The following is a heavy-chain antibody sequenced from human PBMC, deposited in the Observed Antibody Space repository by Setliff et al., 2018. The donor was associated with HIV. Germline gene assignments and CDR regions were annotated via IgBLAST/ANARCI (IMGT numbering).Heavy chain of an antibody. V-gene: IGHV3-21*01. D-gene: IGHD6-19*01. J-gene: IGHJ4*02. CDR2: ISSSSSYI. CDR1: GFTFDDYG. CDR3: ARAVHSGWYYFDY. Sequence: GGSLRLSCAASGFTFDDYGMSWVRQAPGKGLEWVSSISSSSSYIYYADSLNGRFTISRDNAKNSLYLQMNSLRAEDTAMYYCARAVHSGWYYFDYWGQGTLVTVSS.